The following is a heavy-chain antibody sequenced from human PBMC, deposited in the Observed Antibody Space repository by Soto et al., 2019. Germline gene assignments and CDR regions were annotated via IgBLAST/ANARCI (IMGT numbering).Heavy chain of an antibody. Sequence: QVQLVESGGGVVQPGRSLRLSCAASGFTFSSYGMHWVRQAPGKGLEWVAVIWYDGSNKYYADSVKGRFTISRHNSKNTLYLQMNSLRAEDTAVYYCARDRKLQQLGHYHYGMDVWGQGTTVTVSS. V-gene: IGHV3-33*01. J-gene: IGHJ6*02. CDR3: ARDRKLQQLGHYHYGMDV. D-gene: IGHD6-13*01. CDR1: GFTFSSYG. CDR2: IWYDGSNK.